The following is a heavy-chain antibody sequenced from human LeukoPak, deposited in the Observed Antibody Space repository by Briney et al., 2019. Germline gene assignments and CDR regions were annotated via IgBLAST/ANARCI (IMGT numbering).Heavy chain of an antibody. Sequence: ASVKVSCKASGYTFTGYYIHWVRQAPGQGLEWMGWIDPNSGGTNYAQKLQGRVTMTTDTSTNTAYMELRSLRSDDTAVYYCAREQQRYFDWLTPDYWGQGTLVTVSS. CDR3: AREQQRYFDWLTPDY. V-gene: IGHV1-2*02. CDR1: GYTFTGYY. J-gene: IGHJ4*02. CDR2: IDPNSGGT. D-gene: IGHD3-9*01.